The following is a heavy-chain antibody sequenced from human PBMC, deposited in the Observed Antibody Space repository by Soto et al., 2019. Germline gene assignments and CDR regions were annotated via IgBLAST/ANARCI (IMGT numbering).Heavy chain of an antibody. CDR1: GYTFTSYA. Sequence: ASVKVSCKASGYTFTSYAMHWVRQAPGQRLEWMGWINAGNGNTKYSQKFQGRVTITRDTSASTAYMELSSLRSEDTAVYYCARGGEQLVPRYYYYGMDVWGQGTTVTGSS. V-gene: IGHV1-3*01. J-gene: IGHJ6*02. D-gene: IGHD6-13*01. CDR2: INAGNGNT. CDR3: ARGGEQLVPRYYYYGMDV.